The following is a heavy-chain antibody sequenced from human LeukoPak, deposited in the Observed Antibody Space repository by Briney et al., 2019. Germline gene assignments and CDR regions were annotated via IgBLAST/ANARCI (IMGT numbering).Heavy chain of an antibody. CDR3: AKAGITMIVVVPTVDY. D-gene: IGHD3-22*01. CDR2: ISGSGGST. Sequence: GGSLRLSCATSGFTFSSYAMSWVRQAPGKGLEWVSAISGSGGSTYYADSVKGRFTISRDNSKNTLYLQMNSLRAEDTAVYYCAKAGITMIVVVPTVDYWGQGTLVTVSS. V-gene: IGHV3-23*01. J-gene: IGHJ4*02. CDR1: GFTFSSYA.